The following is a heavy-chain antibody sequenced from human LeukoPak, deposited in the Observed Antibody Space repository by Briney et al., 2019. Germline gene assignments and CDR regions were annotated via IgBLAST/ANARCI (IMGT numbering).Heavy chain of an antibody. Sequence: PSETLSLTCAVYGGSFSGYYWSWIRQPPGKGLEWIGEINHSGSTNYNPSLKSRVTISVDTSKNQFSLKLSSVTAADTAVYYCARVPSYDFWSGYYTEDGYWGQGTLVTVSS. CDR1: GGSFSGYY. CDR3: ARVPSYDFWSGYYTEDGY. V-gene: IGHV4-34*01. D-gene: IGHD3-3*01. CDR2: INHSGST. J-gene: IGHJ4*02.